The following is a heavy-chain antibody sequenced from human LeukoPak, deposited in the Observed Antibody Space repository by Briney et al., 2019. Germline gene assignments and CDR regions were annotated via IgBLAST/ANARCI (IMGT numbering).Heavy chain of an antibody. J-gene: IGHJ4*02. V-gene: IGHV4-61*02. Sequence: SETLSLTCTVSGGSISSRSYYWSWIRQPAGKGLEWIGRIYTSGSTNYNPSLKSRVTISVDTSKNQLSLKLSSVTAADTAVYYCASHQSGGSSDDYWGQGTLVTVSS. D-gene: IGHD6-13*01. CDR1: GGSISSRSYY. CDR2: IYTSGST. CDR3: ASHQSGGSSDDY.